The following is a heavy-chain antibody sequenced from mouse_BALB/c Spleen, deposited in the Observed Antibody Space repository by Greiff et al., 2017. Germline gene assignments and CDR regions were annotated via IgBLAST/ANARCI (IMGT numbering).Heavy chain of an antibody. CDR3: TRDHGYDRGFAY. V-gene: IGHV5-6-4*01. CDR2: ISSGGSYT. J-gene: IGHJ3*01. Sequence: DVMLVESGGGLVKHGGSLKLSCAASGFTFSSYTMSWVRQTPEKRLEWVATISSGGSYTYYPDSVKGRFTISRDNAKNTLYLQMSSLKSEDTAMYYCTRDHGYDRGFAYWGQGTLVTVSA. CDR1: GFTFSSYT. D-gene: IGHD2-2*01.